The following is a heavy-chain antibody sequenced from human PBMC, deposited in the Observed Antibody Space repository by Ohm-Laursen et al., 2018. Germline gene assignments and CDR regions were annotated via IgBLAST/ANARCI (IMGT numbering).Heavy chain of an antibody. CDR2: IYYNGNP. V-gene: IGHV4-59*08. D-gene: IGHD3-22*01. J-gene: IGHJ5*02. CDR3: ARTYYYDSSDYSNWFDP. Sequence: GTLSLTCTVSGGSLRNYYWSWIRQPPGKGLEWIGYIYYNGNPRYNPSLESRVTISVDPSKNQFSLKLNSVTAADTAVYYCARTYYYDSSDYSNWFDPWGQGTLVTVSS. CDR1: GGSLRNYY.